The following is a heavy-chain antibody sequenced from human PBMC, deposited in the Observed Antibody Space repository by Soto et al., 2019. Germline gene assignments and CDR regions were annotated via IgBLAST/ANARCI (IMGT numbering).Heavy chain of an antibody. CDR3: APLSVSLSGPYGIHV. D-gene: IGHD2-15*01. CDR1: GGSFSGYY. CDR2: INHSGST. J-gene: IGHJ6*02. Sequence: KTSETLSLTCAVYGGSFSGYYWSWIRQPPGKGLEWIGEINHSGSTNYNPSLKSRVTISVDTSKNQFSVRLNSVTAAGTAVYYCAPLSVSLSGPYGIHVWGQGTTVTVSS. V-gene: IGHV4-34*01.